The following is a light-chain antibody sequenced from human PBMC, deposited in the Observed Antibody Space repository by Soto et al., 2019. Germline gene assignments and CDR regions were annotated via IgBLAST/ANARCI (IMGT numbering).Light chain of an antibody. Sequence: EIVLTQSPGTLSVSPGGRATLSCRASLTVSSSYLAWYQQKPGQAPRLLMIGASSRATGIPDRFSGGGSGTDFTLTISRLEPEDFAVYYCQQYGGSPMYTFGQGTKLEIK. CDR2: GAS. CDR3: QQYGGSPMYT. J-gene: IGKJ2*01. V-gene: IGKV3-20*01. CDR1: LTVSSSY.